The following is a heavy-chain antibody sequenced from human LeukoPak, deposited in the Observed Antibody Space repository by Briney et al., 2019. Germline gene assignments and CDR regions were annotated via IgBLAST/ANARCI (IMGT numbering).Heavy chain of an antibody. CDR2: MNPNSGNT. D-gene: IGHD4-17*01. CDR1: GYTFTSYD. V-gene: IGHV1-8*01. CDR3: ARGSSNDYGDSPVDY. J-gene: IGHJ4*02. Sequence: ASVKVSCKASGYTFTSYDINWVRQATGQGLEWGGWMNPNSGNTGYAQKFQGRVTMTRNTSISTAYMELSSLRSEDTAVYYCARGSSNDYGDSPVDYWGQGTLVTVSS.